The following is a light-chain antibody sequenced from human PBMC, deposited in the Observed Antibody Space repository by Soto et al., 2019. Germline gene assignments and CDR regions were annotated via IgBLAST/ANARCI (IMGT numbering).Light chain of an antibody. CDR1: QSVSSSY. V-gene: IGKV3-20*01. Sequence: EIVLTQSPGTLSLSPGERATLSCRSMQSVSSSYLAWYQQKPGQAPRLLIYGASNRATGIPDRFSGSGSGTDFTLTISRLEPEDFAVYYCQQYGSSGTFGQGTKVDI. CDR3: QQYGSSGT. CDR2: GAS. J-gene: IGKJ1*01.